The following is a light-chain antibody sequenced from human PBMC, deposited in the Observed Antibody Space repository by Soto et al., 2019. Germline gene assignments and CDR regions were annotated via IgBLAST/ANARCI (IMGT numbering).Light chain of an antibody. J-gene: IGKJ1*01. CDR1: QSVSSSY. Sequence: EIVLTQSPGTLSLSPGERATLSCRASQSVSSSYLAWYQQRPGQAPRLLIYDASSRATGIPDRFSGSGSGKDFSLTISRVEPEDFAVYYCQQYETSPRAFGQGTKVEIK. CDR3: QQYETSPRA. V-gene: IGKV3-20*01. CDR2: DAS.